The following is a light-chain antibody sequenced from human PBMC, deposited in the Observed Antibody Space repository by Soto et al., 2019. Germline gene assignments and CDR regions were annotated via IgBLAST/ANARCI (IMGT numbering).Light chain of an antibody. Sequence: QSALTQPASVSGSPGQSITISCTGTSSDVGGYNYVSWYQQHPGKAPKLMIYEVSDRPSGVSNRFSGSKSGNTASLTISGLQAEDEADYYSSSYTFTSTYDFGNGSKVTV. J-gene: IGLJ1*01. V-gene: IGLV2-14*01. CDR2: EVS. CDR3: SSYTFTSTYD. CDR1: SSDVGGYNY.